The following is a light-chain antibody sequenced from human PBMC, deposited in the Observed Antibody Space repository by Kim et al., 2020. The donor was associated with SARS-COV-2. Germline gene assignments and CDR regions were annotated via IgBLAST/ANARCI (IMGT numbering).Light chain of an antibody. CDR3: QQYFVTPLT. J-gene: IGKJ4*01. CDR1: HSVLYFSNNENY. CDR2: WAS. Sequence: ATINCKSSHSVLYFSNNENYLAWYQQKPGQPPKLLIYWASTQEAGVPVRFSGSGSGTDFTLTIDNLQAEDVAVYYCQQYFVTPLTFGGGTKVDIK. V-gene: IGKV4-1*01.